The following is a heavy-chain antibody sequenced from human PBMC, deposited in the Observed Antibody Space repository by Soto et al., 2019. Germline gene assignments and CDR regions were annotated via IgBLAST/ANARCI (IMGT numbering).Heavy chain of an antibody. CDR2: IYYSGST. CDR3: ARVTYDFWSGYYGRHLNWFDP. V-gene: IGHV4-59*01. J-gene: IGHJ5*02. Sequence: SETMSLTCTVADGSSSSYVWNWIRQPQGKGLEWIGYIYYSGSTNYNPSLKSRVTISVDTSKNQFSLKLSSVTAADTAVYYCARVTYDFWSGYYGRHLNWFDPSGQRTLLTVSS. CDR1: DGSSSSYV. D-gene: IGHD3-3*01.